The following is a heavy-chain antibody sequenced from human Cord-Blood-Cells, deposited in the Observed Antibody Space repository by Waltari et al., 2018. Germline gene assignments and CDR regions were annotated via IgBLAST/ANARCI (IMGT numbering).Heavy chain of an antibody. V-gene: IGHV1-24*01. Sequence: QVQLVQSGAEVKKPGASVKVSCKVSGYTLTELSMHWVRQAPGKGLEWMGGFDPENGETNYAQKFQGRVTMTEDTSTDTAYMELSSLRSEDTAVYYCATGKPYDFWSGYYFDYWGQGTLVTVSS. D-gene: IGHD3-3*01. CDR1: GYTLTELS. CDR3: ATGKPYDFWSGYYFDY. CDR2: FDPENGET. J-gene: IGHJ4*02.